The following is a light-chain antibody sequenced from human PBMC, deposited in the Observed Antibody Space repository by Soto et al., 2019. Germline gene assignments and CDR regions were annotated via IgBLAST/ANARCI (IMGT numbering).Light chain of an antibody. Sequence: QSVLTQPPSASGSPGQSVTISCTGTSSDVVAYNYVSWYQQLPGKAPKLIIYEVSKRPSGVPDRFSGSKSGNTASLTVSGLQAEDEADYYCISYAGTYSFFYVFGTGTKVTVL. CDR1: SSDVVAYNY. CDR2: EVS. V-gene: IGLV2-8*01. J-gene: IGLJ1*01. CDR3: ISYAGTYSFFYV.